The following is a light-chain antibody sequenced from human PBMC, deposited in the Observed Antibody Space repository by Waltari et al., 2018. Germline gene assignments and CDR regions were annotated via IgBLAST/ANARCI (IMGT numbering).Light chain of an antibody. CDR3: QHNVRLPVT. CDR2: DTS. J-gene: IGKJ1*01. Sequence: IVLTQSPGTLSLSPGESATLSCRASQNVGSSLVCYQQKPVQAPRLLIYDTSTRATGIPDRFSGSGSGTDFSLSIARLEPEDFAVYYCQHNVRLPVTFGQGTKVEI. CDR1: QNVGSS. V-gene: IGKV3-20*01.